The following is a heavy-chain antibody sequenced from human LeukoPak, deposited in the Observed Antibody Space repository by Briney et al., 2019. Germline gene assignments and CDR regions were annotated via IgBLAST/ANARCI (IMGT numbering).Heavy chain of an antibody. J-gene: IGHJ6*03. CDR2: IYDTGSK. D-gene: IGHD7-27*01. CDR3: ATGAGPLKYYYYMDV. V-gene: IGHV3-66*01. Sequence: GGSLRLSCAASGFIVSGNHMTWVRQAPGKGLEWVSVIYDTGSKCYADSVKGRFTISRDNDKNTLFLQMNSLRADDTAVYYCATGAGPLKYYYYMDVWGTGAAVTISS. CDR1: GFIVSGNH.